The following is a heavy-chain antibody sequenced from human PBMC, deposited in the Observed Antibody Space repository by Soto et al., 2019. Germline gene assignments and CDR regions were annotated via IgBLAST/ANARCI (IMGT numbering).Heavy chain of an antibody. J-gene: IGHJ6*02. D-gene: IGHD3-22*01. Sequence: PGGSLRLSCAASGFTFSSYNMNWVRQAPGKGLEWVSFISSSSTYADSVKGRFTISRDNAKNSLSLQMNSLRDEDTAVYYCARALPGYYDSSGYYYPGYGMDVWGQGTTVTVSS. CDR3: ARALPGYYDSSGYYYPGYGMDV. CDR1: GFTFSSYN. V-gene: IGHV3-21*01. CDR2: ISSSST.